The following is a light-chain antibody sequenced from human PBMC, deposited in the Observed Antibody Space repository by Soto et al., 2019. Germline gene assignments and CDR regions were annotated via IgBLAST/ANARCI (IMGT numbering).Light chain of an antibody. Sequence: DIQLTQSPSTLSLSLGDRATITCRASQSISSWLGWYQQKAEKASKLLIYKACSLESGVPSMCGGSGSGTEFTLTISSLQHDDFATYCWQQYNSYWTFGQGTKVDIK. J-gene: IGKJ1*01. V-gene: IGKV1-5*03. CDR2: KAC. CDR1: QSISSW. CDR3: QQYNSYWT.